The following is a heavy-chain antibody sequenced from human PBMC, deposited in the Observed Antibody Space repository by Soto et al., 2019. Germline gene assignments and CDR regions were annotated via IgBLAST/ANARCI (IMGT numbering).Heavy chain of an antibody. CDR3: ARVSSDYYGMDV. D-gene: IGHD3-22*01. J-gene: IGHJ6*02. CDR1: ESMFGSYG. V-gene: IGHV3-33*01. Sequence: QVQLVESGGGVVQPGGSLRLSCVASESMFGSYGMYWVRQAPGKGLEWVAVIWYDGSIKHYADSVKGRFTISRDNSKNTLQLQMNSLRAEDTAVYYCARVSSDYYGMDVWGQGTAVIVSS. CDR2: IWYDGSIK.